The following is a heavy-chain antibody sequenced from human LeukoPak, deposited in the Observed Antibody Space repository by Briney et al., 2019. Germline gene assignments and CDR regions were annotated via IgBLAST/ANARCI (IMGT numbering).Heavy chain of an antibody. Sequence: SVKVSCKASGGTFSSYAISWVRQAPGQGLEWMGGIIPIFGTANYAQKFQGRVTITADKSTSTAYMELSRLRSDDTAVYYCARDVNYYDSSIDYWGQGTLVTVSS. CDR1: GGTFSSYA. V-gene: IGHV1-69*06. D-gene: IGHD3-22*01. CDR2: IIPIFGTA. J-gene: IGHJ4*02. CDR3: ARDVNYYDSSIDY.